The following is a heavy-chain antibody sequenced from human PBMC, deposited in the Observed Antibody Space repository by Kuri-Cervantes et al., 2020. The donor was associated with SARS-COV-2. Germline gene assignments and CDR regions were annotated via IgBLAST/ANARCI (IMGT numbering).Heavy chain of an antibody. CDR1: GFTFRSYA. CDR3: AKDREVHDYGGSFDY. J-gene: IGHJ4*02. D-gene: IGHD4-17*01. Sequence: GGSLRLSCAASGFTFRSYAMSWVRQAPGKGLEWVSVIYSGGSSTYYADSVKGRFTISRDNSKNTLYLQMNSLRAEDTAVYCCAKDREVHDYGGSFDYWGQGTLVTVSS. CDR2: IYSGGSST. V-gene: IGHV3-23*03.